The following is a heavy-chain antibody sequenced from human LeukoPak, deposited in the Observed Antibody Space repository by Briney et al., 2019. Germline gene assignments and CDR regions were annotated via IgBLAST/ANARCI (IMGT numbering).Heavy chain of an antibody. CDR2: ISWNSGSI. CDR3: AKTEMATPTYLDY. CDR1: GFTFDDYA. Sequence: PGGSLRLSCAASGFTFDDYAMHWVRQAPGKGLEWVSGISWNSGSIGYADSVKGRFTISRDNAKNTLYLQMNSLRAEDTAVYYCAKTEMATPTYLDYWGQGTLVTVSS. V-gene: IGHV3-9*01. J-gene: IGHJ4*02. D-gene: IGHD5-24*01.